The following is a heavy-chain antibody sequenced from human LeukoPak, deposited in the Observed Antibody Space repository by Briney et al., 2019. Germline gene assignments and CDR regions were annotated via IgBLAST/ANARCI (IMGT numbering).Heavy chain of an antibody. J-gene: IGHJ4*02. CDR3: AREGGSGSYLDY. CDR2: IYYSGST. CDR1: GGSISSYY. D-gene: IGHD3-10*01. Sequence: SETLSLTCTVSGGSISSYYWSRIRQPPGKGLEWIGYIYYSGSTNYNPSLKSRVTISVDTSKNQFSLKLSSVTAADTAVYYCAREGGSGSYLDYWGQGTLVTVSS. V-gene: IGHV4-59*01.